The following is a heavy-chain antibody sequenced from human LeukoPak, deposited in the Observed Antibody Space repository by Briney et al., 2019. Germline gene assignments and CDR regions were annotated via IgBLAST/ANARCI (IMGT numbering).Heavy chain of an antibody. CDR1: GFTFSSYA. Sequence: GGSLRLSCAASGFTFSSYAMSWVRQAPGKGLEYVSVLYDSGDTYYAESVKGRFTISRDNSKNTVYLQMNSLRVEDTAVYYCARAAYDSGGYTANHDFWGQGTLVTVSS. CDR2: LYDSGDT. V-gene: IGHV3-23*05. J-gene: IGHJ4*02. D-gene: IGHD3-22*01. CDR3: ARAAYDSGGYTANHDF.